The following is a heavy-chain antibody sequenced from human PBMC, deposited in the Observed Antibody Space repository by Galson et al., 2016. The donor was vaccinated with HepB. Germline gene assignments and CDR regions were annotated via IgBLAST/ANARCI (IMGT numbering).Heavy chain of an antibody. CDR1: GDSVSSNSAA. D-gene: IGHD3-3*01. J-gene: IGHJ6*03. Sequence: CAISGDSVSSNSAAWNWIRQSPSRGLEWLGRTYYRSKWYSDYAISVKSRISINPDTSTNQFSLLLNSVTPEDTAVYYCARGLRFLEWNNYYYYMDVWGKGTTVTVSS. CDR3: ARGLRFLEWNNYYYYMDV. V-gene: IGHV6-1*01. CDR2: TYYRSKWYS.